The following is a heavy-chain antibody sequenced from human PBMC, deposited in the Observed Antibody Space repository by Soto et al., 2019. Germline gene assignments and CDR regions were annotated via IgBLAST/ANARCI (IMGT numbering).Heavy chain of an antibody. CDR2: ISGSGGST. Sequence: GVSLRLACAASGFTFSSYGMSWVRQAPGKGLEWVSAISGSGGSTYYADSVKGRFTISRDNSKNTLYLQMNSLRAEDTAVYYCAKDRDYYDSSGLDYWGQGTLVTVSS. CDR3: AKDRDYYDSSGLDY. CDR1: GFTFSSYG. D-gene: IGHD3-22*01. V-gene: IGHV3-23*01. J-gene: IGHJ4*02.